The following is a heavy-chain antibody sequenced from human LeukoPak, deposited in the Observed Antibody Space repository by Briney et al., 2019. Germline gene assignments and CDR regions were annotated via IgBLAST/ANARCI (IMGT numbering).Heavy chain of an antibody. CDR2: IDPKRGGT. Sequence: GASVKVSCKTSGYTFTDYYLHWVRQAPGQGLEWMGWIDPKRGGTHYEQKFQGRDSMTRDTSISTIYMELSRLRSDDTAGAVYYCARDMGVPGIVTAFDYWGQGTLVTVSS. CDR1: GYTFTDYY. CDR3: ARDMGVPGIVTAFDY. V-gene: IGHV1-2*02. D-gene: IGHD6-19*01. J-gene: IGHJ4*02.